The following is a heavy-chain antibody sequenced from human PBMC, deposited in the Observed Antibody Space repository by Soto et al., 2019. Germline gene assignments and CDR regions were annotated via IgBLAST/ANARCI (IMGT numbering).Heavy chain of an antibody. J-gene: IGHJ4*02. CDR3: ARRYGVYFDY. V-gene: IGHV4-59*08. D-gene: IGHD4-17*01. CDR2: IYYSGST. Sequence: QVQLQESGPGLVKLSETLSLTCTVSGGSISSYYWSWIRQPPGKGLEWIGYIYYSGSTNYNPSLKSRVPISVDTSKNQFSLKLSSVTAADTAVYYCARRYGVYFDYWGQGTLVTVSS. CDR1: GGSISSYY.